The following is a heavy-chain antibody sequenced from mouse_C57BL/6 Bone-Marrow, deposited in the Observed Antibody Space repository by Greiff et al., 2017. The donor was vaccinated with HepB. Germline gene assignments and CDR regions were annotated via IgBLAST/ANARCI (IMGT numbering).Heavy chain of an antibody. V-gene: IGHV1-69*01. Sequence: QVQLQQPGAELVMPGASVKLSCKASGYTFTSYWMHWVKQRPGQGLEWIGEIDPSDSYTNYNQKFKGKSTLTVDKSSSTAYMQLSSLPSEDTAVYYCAVTGYYFDYWGQGTTLTVSS. D-gene: IGHD4-1*01. CDR2: IDPSDSYT. CDR1: GYTFTSYW. J-gene: IGHJ2*01. CDR3: AVTGYYFDY.